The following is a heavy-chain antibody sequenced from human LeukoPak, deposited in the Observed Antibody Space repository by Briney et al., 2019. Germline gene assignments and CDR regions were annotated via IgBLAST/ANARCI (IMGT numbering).Heavy chain of an antibody. V-gene: IGHV3-7*03. J-gene: IGHJ4*02. CDR2: INQDGSGK. D-gene: IGHD4-17*01. CDR1: GLTFSTYW. CDR3: ARAVTSTEGY. Sequence: GGSLRLSCAASGLTFSTYWMTWVRQAPGKGLEWVASINQDGSGKFYVDSVKGRFTISRDNAHKSLYLEMNSLRAEDTAFYYCARAVTSTEGYWGQGTLVTVSS.